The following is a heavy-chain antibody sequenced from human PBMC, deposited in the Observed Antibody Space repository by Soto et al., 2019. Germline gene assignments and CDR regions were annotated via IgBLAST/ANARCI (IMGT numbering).Heavy chain of an antibody. CDR2: ISGSGGST. Sequence: PGGSLRLSCAASGFTFSSYAMSWVRQAPGKGLEWVSAISGSGGSTYYADSVKGRFTISRDNSKNTLYLQMNSLRAEDTAVYYCAKDLEVVVVVAATPNWFDPWGQGTLVTVSS. J-gene: IGHJ5*02. D-gene: IGHD2-15*01. V-gene: IGHV3-23*01. CDR3: AKDLEVVVVVAATPNWFDP. CDR1: GFTFSSYA.